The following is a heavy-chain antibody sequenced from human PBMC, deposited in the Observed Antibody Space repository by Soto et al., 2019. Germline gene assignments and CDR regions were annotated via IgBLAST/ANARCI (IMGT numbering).Heavy chain of an antibody. V-gene: IGHV3-23*01. D-gene: IGHD1-20*01. CDR2: ISANDVGT. J-gene: IGHJ4*02. CDR3: AKAKNDYNWDNRPPFDY. CDR1: GCTLRNYA. Sequence: PXGALSLSCSAAGCTLRNYAMSWIRQAPGKGLEWVSLISANDVGTYYAESVKTRFTISTDQSRNTVYLQMDSLRADDTAIYYCAKAKNDYNWDNRPPFDYWGQGPLVTVSS.